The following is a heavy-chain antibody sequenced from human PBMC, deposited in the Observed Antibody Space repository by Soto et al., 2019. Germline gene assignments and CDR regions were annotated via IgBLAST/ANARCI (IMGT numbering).Heavy chain of an antibody. J-gene: IGHJ6*02. Sequence: QVQLVQSGAEVKKPGSSVKVSCKASGGTFSSYAISWVRQAPGQGLEWMGGIIPIFGTANYAQKFQGRVTITADESTSTAYMELSSLRSEDTAVYYCARVPPAYFGGDCYQYYYGMDVWGQGTTVTVSS. CDR1: GGTFSSYA. CDR3: ARVPPAYFGGDCYQYYYGMDV. V-gene: IGHV1-69*01. CDR2: IIPIFGTA. D-gene: IGHD2-21*02.